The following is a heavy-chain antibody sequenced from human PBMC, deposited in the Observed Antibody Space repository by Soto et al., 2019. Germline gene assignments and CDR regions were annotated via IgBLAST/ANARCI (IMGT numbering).Heavy chain of an antibody. J-gene: IGHJ4*02. CDR3: TRGQLRYFDGLLYLDYFDY. V-gene: IGHV3-49*03. Sequence: GGSLRLSCTASGFTFGDYAVSWFRQAPGKGLEWVGFIRSKTYGGTTEYAAFVKGRFTISRDDSKSIAYLQMNSLKTEDTAVYYCTRGQLRYFDGLLYLDYFDYWGQGTLVTVSS. CDR1: GFTFGDYA. CDR2: IRSKTYGGTT. D-gene: IGHD3-9*01.